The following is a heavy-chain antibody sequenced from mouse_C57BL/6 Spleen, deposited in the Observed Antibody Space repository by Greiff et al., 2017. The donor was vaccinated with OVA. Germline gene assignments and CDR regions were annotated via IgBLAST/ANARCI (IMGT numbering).Heavy chain of an antibody. V-gene: IGHV1-18*01. Sequence: VKLQQSGPELVKPGASVKIPCKASGYTFTDYNMDWVKQSHGKSLEWIGDINPNNGGTIYNQKFKGKATLTVDTSSNTAYMELTNLTSKYTAVYDCASYDSACAMDYWGQGTSVTVSS. CDR1: GYTFTDYN. J-gene: IGHJ4*01. CDR2: INPNNGGT. CDR3: ASYDSACAMDY. D-gene: IGHD3-2*01.